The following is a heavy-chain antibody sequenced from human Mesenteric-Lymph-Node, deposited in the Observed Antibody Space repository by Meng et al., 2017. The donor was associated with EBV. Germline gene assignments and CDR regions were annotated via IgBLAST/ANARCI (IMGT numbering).Heavy chain of an antibody. D-gene: IGHD4-17*01. J-gene: IGHJ4*02. CDR2: INPNSGGT. CDR3: ARDDYGDLPLDY. Sequence: VQLVRAGAEGKRPGASVKVSCKASGYTFTGYYVHWVRQAPGQGLEWMGWINPNSGGTNYAQKFQGWVTMTRDTSINTAYMELSRLRSDDTAVYYCARDDYGDLPLDYWGQGTLVTVSS. V-gene: IGHV1-2*04. CDR1: GYTFTGYY.